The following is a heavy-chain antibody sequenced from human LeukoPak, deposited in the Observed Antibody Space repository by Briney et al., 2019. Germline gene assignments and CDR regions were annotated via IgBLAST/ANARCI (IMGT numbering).Heavy chain of an antibody. CDR1: GYTFSGYY. CDR2: INPNSGGT. Sequence: GPSVKVSCKASGYTFSGYYIHWLRRAPGQGLEWMGWINPNSGGTNYAQKFQGRVTMTRDTSISTAYMELRSLRSDDTAVYYCARAGMVDSSSYFDYWGQGTLVTVSS. D-gene: IGHD6-13*01. V-gene: IGHV1-2*02. CDR3: ARAGMVDSSSYFDY. J-gene: IGHJ4*02.